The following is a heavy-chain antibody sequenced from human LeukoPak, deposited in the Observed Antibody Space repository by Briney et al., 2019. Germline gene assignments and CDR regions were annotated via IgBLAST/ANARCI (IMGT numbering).Heavy chain of an antibody. V-gene: IGHV3-23*01. J-gene: IGHJ4*02. CDR2: ISGSGGST. CDR1: GFTFSSYA. Sequence: GGSLRLSCAASGFTFSSYAMSWVRQAPGKGLEWVSAISGSGGSTYYADSVKGRFTISRDNSKNTLYPQMNSLRVEDTAVYYCAKDRVVPAASFDYWGQGTLVTVSS. CDR3: AKDRVVPAASFDY. D-gene: IGHD2-2*01.